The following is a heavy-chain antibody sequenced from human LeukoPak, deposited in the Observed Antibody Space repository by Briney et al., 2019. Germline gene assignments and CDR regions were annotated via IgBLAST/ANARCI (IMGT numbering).Heavy chain of an antibody. CDR3: ARGSWFGDLLYAQPAYYFDY. V-gene: IGHV1-2*02. D-gene: IGHD3-10*01. CDR1: VYTFTGYY. Sequence: ASVKVSCKASVYTFTGYYLHWVRQAPGEGLEWMGWINPHSGGTNYAQNFQDRVTMTRDTSISTAYMDLSRLRSDDTAVYYCARGSWFGDLLYAQPAYYFDYWGQGTLVTVSS. CDR2: INPHSGGT. J-gene: IGHJ4*02.